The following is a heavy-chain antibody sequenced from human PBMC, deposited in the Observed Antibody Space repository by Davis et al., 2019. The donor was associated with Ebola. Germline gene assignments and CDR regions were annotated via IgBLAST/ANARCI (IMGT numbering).Heavy chain of an antibody. D-gene: IGHD2-8*02. J-gene: IGHJ3*02. CDR2: ISPDGSDK. CDR3: VKTRSNWWSDALEI. V-gene: IGHV3-30*18. Sequence: GGSLRLSCAASGISFSNYGMFWVRQAPGKVMEWVAVISPDGSDKNYADSGKGRFTISRDNSKNTLDLQMNSLRPEDTAVYYCVKTRSNWWSDALEIWGRGTMVIVSS. CDR1: GISFSNYG.